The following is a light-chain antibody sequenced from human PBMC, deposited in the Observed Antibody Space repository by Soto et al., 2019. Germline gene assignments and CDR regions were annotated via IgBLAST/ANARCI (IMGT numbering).Light chain of an antibody. CDR1: QGIGPW. V-gene: IGKV1-5*03. CDR3: QQYNGYPYS. CDR2: KAS. Sequence: DIQMTPSPSTLSASVGDRVIITCRASQGIGPWLAWYQQKPGKAPKVLIYKASHLDDGGPSRFISNVSETEFTHTVSSLQPDYLATYYCQQYNGYPYSFGQGTQLDVK. J-gene: IGKJ2*03.